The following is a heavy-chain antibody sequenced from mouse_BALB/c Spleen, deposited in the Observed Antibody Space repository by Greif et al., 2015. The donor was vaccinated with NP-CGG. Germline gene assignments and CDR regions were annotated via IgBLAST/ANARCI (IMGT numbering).Heavy chain of an antibody. Sequence: EVKLVESGGGLVKPGGSLKLSCAASGFTFSSYTMSWVRQTPEKRLEWVATISSGGSYTYYPDSVKGRFTISRDNAKNTLYLQMSSLKSEDTAMYYCTRDGFAYWGQGTLVTVSA. V-gene: IGHV5-6-4*01. CDR1: GFTFSSYT. CDR2: ISSGGSYT. CDR3: TRDGFAY. J-gene: IGHJ3*01.